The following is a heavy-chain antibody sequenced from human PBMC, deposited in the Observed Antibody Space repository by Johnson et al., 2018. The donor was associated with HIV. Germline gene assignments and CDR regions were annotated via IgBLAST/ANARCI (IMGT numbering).Heavy chain of an antibody. D-gene: IGHD6-13*01. CDR2: ISASGGRT. CDR3: AKAGGYSSSWFGSAFDI. CDR1: GFTFSSYW. Sequence: QLVESGGGLVQPGGSLRLSCAASGFTFSSYWMSWVRQAPGKGLEWVSTISASGGRTFNADSVKGRFTISRDNSSNTPYLQMNSLRAEDTAVYFCAKAGGYSSSWFGSAFDIWGQGTMVTVSS. J-gene: IGHJ3*02. V-gene: IGHV3-23*04.